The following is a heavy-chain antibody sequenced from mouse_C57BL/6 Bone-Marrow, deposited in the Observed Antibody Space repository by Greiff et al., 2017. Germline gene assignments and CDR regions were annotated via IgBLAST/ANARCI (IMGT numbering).Heavy chain of an antibody. J-gene: IGHJ1*03. CDR2: IYPGGGST. V-gene: IGHV1-62-2*01. CDR3: VRHEPSGSSYGYFDV. Sequence: VQLQQSGAELVKPGASVKLSCKASGYTFTEYTIHWVKQRSGQGLEWIGWIYPGGGSTKYNEKFKDQATFTAANSSSTVYMGLSRLRSEDSAVYSCVRHEPSGSSYGYFDVWGTGTTVTVSS. CDR1: GYTFTEYT. D-gene: IGHD1-1*01.